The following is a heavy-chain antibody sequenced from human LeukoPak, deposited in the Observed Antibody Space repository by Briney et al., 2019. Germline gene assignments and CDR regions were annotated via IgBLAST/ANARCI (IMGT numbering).Heavy chain of an antibody. J-gene: IGHJ4*02. D-gene: IGHD6-19*01. CDR2: ISNSGSYT. Sequence: GGSLRLSCAVSGFIFGDDYMSWIRQAPGQGLEWVSYISNSGSYTNYADSVEGRFTISRDNAENPLYLQMNSLGAEDTAVYYCARSRGAGPGAYFDYWGQGTLVTVTS. V-gene: IGHV3-11*03. CDR1: GFIFGDDY. CDR3: ARSRGAGPGAYFDY.